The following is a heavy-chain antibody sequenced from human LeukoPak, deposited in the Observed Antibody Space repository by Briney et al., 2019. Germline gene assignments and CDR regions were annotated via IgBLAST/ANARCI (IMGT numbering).Heavy chain of an antibody. CDR3: ARAELEYCSGATCYAAYSFDF. J-gene: IGHJ4*02. D-gene: IGHD2-2*01. CDR1: GYTFTSYD. Sequence: ASVKVSCKASGYTFTSYDINWVRQATGQGLEWMGWMNPNSGNTGYAQKFQGRVTMTRNTSISTAYMELSSLRSEDTAVYYCARAELEYCSGATCYAAYSFDFWGQGTLVTVSS. V-gene: IGHV1-8*01. CDR2: MNPNSGNT.